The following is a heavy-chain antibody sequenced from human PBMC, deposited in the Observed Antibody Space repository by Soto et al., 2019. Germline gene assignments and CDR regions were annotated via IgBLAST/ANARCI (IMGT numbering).Heavy chain of an antibody. V-gene: IGHV1-58*01. CDR2: IVVASGAT. J-gene: IGHJ4*02. CDR3: AALPEVSDDYWGASYTPTSPFDY. CDR1: GFSFRYSA. Sequence: ASVKVSCKTSGFSFRYSAVQWVRQARGQGLEWIGWIVVASGATHLAQKFQERVTITRDSSTSTSYMDLTSLQFDITATYFSAALPEVSDDYWGASYTPTSPFDYWGQGTLVTVSS. D-gene: IGHD3-3*01.